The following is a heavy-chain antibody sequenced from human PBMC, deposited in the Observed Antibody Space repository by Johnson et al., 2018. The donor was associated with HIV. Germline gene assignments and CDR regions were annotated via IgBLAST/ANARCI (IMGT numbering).Heavy chain of an antibody. CDR1: GLTFSSYS. Sequence: EVQLVESGGGLVQPGGSLRLSCAATGLTFSSYSMTWVRQAPGKGLEWVSTISDKGGRTYYADSVRGRFTISRDNSKNTLYLQMNSLRAEDTAVYYCARDPCGGDCADAFDIWGQGTMVTVSS. CDR2: ISDKGGRT. CDR3: ARDPCGGDCADAFDI. V-gene: IGHV3-23*04. J-gene: IGHJ3*02. D-gene: IGHD2-21*02.